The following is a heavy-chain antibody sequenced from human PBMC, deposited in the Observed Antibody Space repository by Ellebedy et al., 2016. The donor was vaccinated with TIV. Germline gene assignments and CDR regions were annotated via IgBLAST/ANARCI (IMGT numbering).Heavy chain of an antibody. V-gene: IGHV5-51*01. J-gene: IGHJ4*02. D-gene: IGHD2-21*01. CDR3: ARKDLEVIGTGPVDS. Sequence: PGGSLRLSCEDSEYRFSNYYIAWVRQMPGRGLEWMGIIYPGNSDTTYSPSFRGQVTISADKSINTVYLQWSSLKSSDTAMYYCARKDLEVIGTGPVDSWGQGTLVTVSS. CDR2: IYPGNSDT. CDR1: EYRFSNYY.